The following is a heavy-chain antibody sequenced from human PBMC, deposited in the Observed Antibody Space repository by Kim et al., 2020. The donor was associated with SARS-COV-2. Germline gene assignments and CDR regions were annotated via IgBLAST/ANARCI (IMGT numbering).Heavy chain of an antibody. Sequence: GGSLRLSCAASTFTFNNAWMSWVRQAPGKGLEWVGLIRSKINGGTPDYAAPVKGRFTISRDDSKNTVYLQMSSLRTDDTAVYYCTDLFHSIDVWGSGTTV. J-gene: IGHJ6*03. CDR2: IRSKINGGTP. CDR1: TFTFNNAW. V-gene: IGHV3-15*01. CDR3: TDLFHSIDV.